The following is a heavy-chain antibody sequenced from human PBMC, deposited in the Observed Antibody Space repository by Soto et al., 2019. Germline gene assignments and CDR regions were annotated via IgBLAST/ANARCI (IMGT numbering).Heavy chain of an antibody. Sequence: SETLSLTCAVYGGSFSGYYWSWIRQPPGKGLEWIGEINHSGSTNYNPSLKSRVTISVDTSKNQFSLKLSSVTAADTAVYYCARGKGEIHPGWFDPWGQGTLVTVSS. CDR1: GGSFSGYY. CDR2: INHSGST. J-gene: IGHJ5*02. V-gene: IGHV4-34*01. CDR3: ARGKGEIHPGWFDP.